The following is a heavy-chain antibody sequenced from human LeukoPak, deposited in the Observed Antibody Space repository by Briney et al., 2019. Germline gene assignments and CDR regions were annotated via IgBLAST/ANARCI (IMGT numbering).Heavy chain of an antibody. J-gene: IGHJ4*02. Sequence: GGSLRLFCAASGFTFSSYSMNWVRQAPGKGLEGVVSISSSSSYIYYAYSVKGRFTISRDNAKNSLYLQMNSLRAEDTDVYYCARGGSPDYCGQGTLVTVSS. D-gene: IGHD3-16*01. V-gene: IGHV3-21*01. CDR1: GFTFSSYS. CDR2: ISSSSSYI. CDR3: ARGGSPDY.